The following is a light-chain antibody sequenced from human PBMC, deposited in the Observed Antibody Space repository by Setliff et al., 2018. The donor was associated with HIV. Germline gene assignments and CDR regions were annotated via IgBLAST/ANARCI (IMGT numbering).Light chain of an antibody. J-gene: IGLJ1*01. CDR2: GVS. V-gene: IGLV2-23*02. CDR3: CSYAGSTTFG. Sequence: QSVLTQPASVSGSPGQSIAISCTGTSSDVGSYNLVSWFQQHPGKAPKLMIYGVSERPSGVSDRFSGSKSGITASLTISGLQAEDEADYYCCSYAGSTTFGFGTGTKVTVL. CDR1: SSDVGSYNL.